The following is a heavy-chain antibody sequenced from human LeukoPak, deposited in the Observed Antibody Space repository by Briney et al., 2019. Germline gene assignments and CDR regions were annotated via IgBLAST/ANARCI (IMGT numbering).Heavy chain of an antibody. Sequence: GGSLRLSCGAAGFTFGDYAMNWVRQAPGKGLVWASRIDYHGSGAAYADSVKGRLTISRDDAKNTLYLQINSLSVEDTAVYYCVRGTMNAVDQLDYWGHGTLVTVSS. CDR3: VRGTMNAVDQLDY. D-gene: IGHD1-1*01. CDR2: IDYHGSGA. V-gene: IGHV3-74*01. CDR1: GFTFGDYA. J-gene: IGHJ4*01.